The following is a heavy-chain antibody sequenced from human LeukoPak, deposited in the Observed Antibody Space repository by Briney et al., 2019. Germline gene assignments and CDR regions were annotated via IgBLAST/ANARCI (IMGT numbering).Heavy chain of an antibody. J-gene: IGHJ3*02. CDR1: GDSLSSNSAA. V-gene: IGHV6-1*01. Sequence: SQTLSPTCAMSGDSLSSNSAAWNWIRQSPWRGLEWLGRTYYRSKWYTDHAGSVKSRITINPDTSKNQFSLQLNSVTPEDTAVYYWARGRWLQLQGAFDIWGQGTMATVSS. CDR3: ARGRWLQLQGAFDI. D-gene: IGHD5-24*01. CDR2: TYYRSKWYT.